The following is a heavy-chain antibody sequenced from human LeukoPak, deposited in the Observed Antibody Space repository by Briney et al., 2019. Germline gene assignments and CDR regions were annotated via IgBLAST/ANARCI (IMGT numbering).Heavy chain of an antibody. Sequence: PSETLSLTCAVYGGSFSGYYWSWVRQAPGKGLEWVSAISGSGGSTYYADSVKGRFTISRDNSKNTLYLQMNSLRAEDTAVYYCAKSIQLWSKSPIDYWGQGTLVTVSS. D-gene: IGHD5-18*01. CDR2: ISGSGGST. CDR1: GGSFSGYY. CDR3: AKSIQLWSKSPIDY. V-gene: IGHV3-23*01. J-gene: IGHJ4*02.